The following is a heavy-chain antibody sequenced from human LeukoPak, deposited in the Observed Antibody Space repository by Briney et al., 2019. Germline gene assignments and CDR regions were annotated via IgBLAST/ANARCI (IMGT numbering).Heavy chain of an antibody. Sequence: GGSLRLSCAASGFTVSSNYMSWVRQAPGKGLEWVPVIYSGGSTYYADSVKGRFTISRDNSKNTLYLQMNSLRAEDTAVYYCARVGDFWSGYYPPFDYWGQGTLVTVSS. D-gene: IGHD3-3*01. CDR2: IYSGGST. J-gene: IGHJ4*02. V-gene: IGHV3-53*01. CDR3: ARVGDFWSGYYPPFDY. CDR1: GFTVSSNY.